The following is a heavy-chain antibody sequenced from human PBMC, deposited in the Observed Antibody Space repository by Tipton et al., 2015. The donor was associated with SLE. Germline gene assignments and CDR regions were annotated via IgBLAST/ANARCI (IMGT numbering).Heavy chain of an antibody. D-gene: IGHD2-2*01. V-gene: IGHV4-31*02. J-gene: IGHJ5*02. Sequence: LRLSCTVSGGSVSSGGYYWSWIRQHPGKGLEWIGYIYNTVNTYYNPSLTSRVTISDDTSKNQFSLTLSSVTAADTAIYYCARFGRSAAVDWSDRWGQGTLVTVSS. CDR1: GGSVSSGGYY. CDR2: IYNTVNT. CDR3: ARFGRSAAVDWSDR.